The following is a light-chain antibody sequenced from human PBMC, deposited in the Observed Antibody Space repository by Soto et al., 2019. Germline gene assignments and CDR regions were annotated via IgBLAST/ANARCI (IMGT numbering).Light chain of an antibody. Sequence: DIQMTQSPSTLSASVGDRVTITCRASQDISHWLAWYQQKPGRAPKLLIYKASALEAGVPSRFSASGFGTEFTLIISSLQPDDFATYYCQQYNINWITFGQGTEVEIK. J-gene: IGKJ1*01. V-gene: IGKV1-5*03. CDR2: KAS. CDR3: QQYNINWIT. CDR1: QDISHW.